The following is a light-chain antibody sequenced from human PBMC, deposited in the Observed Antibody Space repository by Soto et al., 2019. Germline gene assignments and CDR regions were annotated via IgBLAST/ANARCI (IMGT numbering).Light chain of an antibody. J-gene: IGLJ3*02. Sequence: ALTQTASVSGSPGQSITISCTGSSSDVGGYNFVSWYQQHPGKAPKLIIHEVSNRPSGVSNRFSGSKSGNTASLTISGLQAEDEAVYYCCSHSTSVTWMFGGGTQLTVL. V-gene: IGLV2-14*03. CDR2: EVS. CDR1: SSDVGGYNF. CDR3: CSHSTSVTWM.